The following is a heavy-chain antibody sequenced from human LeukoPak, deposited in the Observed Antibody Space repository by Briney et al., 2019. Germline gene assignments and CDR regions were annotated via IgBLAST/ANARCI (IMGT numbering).Heavy chain of an antibody. CDR1: GYTFSSYG. V-gene: IGHV3-30*02. J-gene: IGHJ4*02. CDR2: IRNDGSTK. Sequence: GGSLRLSCATSGYTFSSYGMQWVRHAPGKGLEWVAFIRNDGSTKYFADSVKGRFTISRDNSKNTLYLQMNSLRAEDTAVYYCAKTHSSSWGIFDYWGQGTLVTVSS. D-gene: IGHD6-13*01. CDR3: AKTHSSSWGIFDY.